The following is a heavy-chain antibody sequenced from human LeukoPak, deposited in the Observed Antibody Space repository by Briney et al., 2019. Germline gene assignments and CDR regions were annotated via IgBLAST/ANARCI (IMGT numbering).Heavy chain of an antibody. CDR3: AKDSAHYYDSSQGNYYFDY. V-gene: IGHV3-30*02. CDR1: GFTFSSYG. J-gene: IGHJ4*02. CDR2: IRYDGSNK. Sequence: GGSLRLSCAASGFTFSSYGMHWVRQAPGKGLEWVAFIRYDGSNKYYADSVKGRFTISRDNSKNTLYLQMNSLRAEDTAVYYCAKDSAHYYDSSQGNYYFDYWGQGTLVTVSS. D-gene: IGHD3-22*01.